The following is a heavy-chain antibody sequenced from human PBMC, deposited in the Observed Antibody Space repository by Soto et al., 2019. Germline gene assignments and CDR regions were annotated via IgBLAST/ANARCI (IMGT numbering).Heavy chain of an antibody. Sequence: QIQLVQSGAEVKKPGASVKVSCKAAGYTFSNYTIKWVRQAPGQGLEWMGWISAHNGNTNYAEKFQGRVAMTTDTSTNPAYIALRSLRSDDTAVYYCAIDLRGGYALHYFGYWGQGTMVTVSS. CDR1: GYTFSNYT. V-gene: IGHV1-18*01. D-gene: IGHD3-22*01. CDR2: ISAHNGNT. J-gene: IGHJ4*02. CDR3: AIDLRGGYALHYFGY.